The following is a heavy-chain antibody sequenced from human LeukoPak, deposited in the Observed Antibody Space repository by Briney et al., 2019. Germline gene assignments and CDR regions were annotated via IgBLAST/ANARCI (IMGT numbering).Heavy chain of an antibody. CDR2: ISSGGSTI. V-gene: IGHV3-48*01. CDR1: GFTFSRYS. Sequence: GGSLRLSCAASGFTFSRYSMNWVRQAPGKGLEFISYISSGGSTIYYADSVKGRFTISRDNAKNSLYLQMNNLRAEDTAIYYCASGRLGELSSFDYWGQGTLVAVSS. CDR3: ASGRLGELSSFDY. J-gene: IGHJ4*02. D-gene: IGHD3-16*02.